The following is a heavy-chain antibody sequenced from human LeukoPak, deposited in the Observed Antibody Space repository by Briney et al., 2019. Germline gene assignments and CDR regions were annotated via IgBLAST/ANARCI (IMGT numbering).Heavy chain of an antibody. Sequence: GGSLRLSCAASGFTFSSYSMNWVRQAPGRGLEWVSSISSSNSYIYYADSVKGRFTISRDNVKNSLYLQMNSLRAEDTAVYYCARGQFGEFSLDYWGQGTLVTVSS. V-gene: IGHV3-21*01. J-gene: IGHJ4*02. CDR1: GFTFSSYS. CDR3: ARGQFGEFSLDY. CDR2: ISSSNSYI. D-gene: IGHD3-10*01.